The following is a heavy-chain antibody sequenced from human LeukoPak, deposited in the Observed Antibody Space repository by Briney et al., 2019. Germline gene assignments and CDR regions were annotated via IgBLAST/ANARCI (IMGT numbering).Heavy chain of an antibody. CDR2: SYYSGST. CDR3: ARGRYYDSGGYYLNDAFDI. Sequence: KPSETLSLTCTVSGGSISTYYWSWLRQPPGKGLEWIGYSYYSGSTNYNPSLKSRGTISVDTSKNQFSLKLISVAPADTAVYYCARGRYYDSGGYYLNDAFDIWGQGTMVTVSS. D-gene: IGHD3-22*01. V-gene: IGHV4-59*01. CDR1: GGSISTYY. J-gene: IGHJ3*02.